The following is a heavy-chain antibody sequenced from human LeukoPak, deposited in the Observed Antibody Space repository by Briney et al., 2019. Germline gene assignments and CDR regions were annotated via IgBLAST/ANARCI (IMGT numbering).Heavy chain of an antibody. D-gene: IGHD3-22*01. CDR1: GFTFSDYY. CDR2: ISTSAGTI. CDR3: ARDAIDSSGFDFDY. J-gene: IGHJ4*02. V-gene: IGHV3-11*01. Sequence: GGSLRLSCAASGFTFSDYYMTWIRQAPGKRLEWISYISTSAGTIYYADSVKGRFTISRDNAKNSLYLQMNSLRAEDTAVYYCARDAIDSSGFDFDYWGQGTLVTVSS.